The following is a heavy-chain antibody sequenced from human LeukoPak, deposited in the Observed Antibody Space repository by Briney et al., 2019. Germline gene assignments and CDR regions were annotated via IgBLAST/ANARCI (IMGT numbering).Heavy chain of an antibody. CDR1: GYTFTSYD. D-gene: IGHD3-22*01. V-gene: IGHV1-8*01. Sequence: ASVKVSCKASGYTFTSYDINWVRQATGQGLEWMGWMNPNSGNTGYAQKLQGRVTMTRNTSISTAYMELSSLRSEDTAVYYCARYYYDSSGYYRFFSYWGQGTLVTVSS. J-gene: IGHJ4*02. CDR2: MNPNSGNT. CDR3: ARYYYDSSGYYRFFSY.